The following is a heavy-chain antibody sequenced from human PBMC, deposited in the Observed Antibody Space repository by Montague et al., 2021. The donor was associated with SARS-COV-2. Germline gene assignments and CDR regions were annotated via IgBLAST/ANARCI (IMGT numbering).Heavy chain of an antibody. V-gene: IGHV4-4*07. Sequence: SETLSLTCTVSGGSISDYYWSWIRQPAGKGLEWIGRIYSSGSTXXXPSXXXRXSMSVDTSKNQFSLKLSSVTAADMAIYYCARDYSHCSGGSCVFDYWGQGTLVTVSS. CDR2: IYSSGST. D-gene: IGHD2-15*01. CDR3: ARDYSHCSGGSCVFDY. J-gene: IGHJ4*02. CDR1: GGSISDYY.